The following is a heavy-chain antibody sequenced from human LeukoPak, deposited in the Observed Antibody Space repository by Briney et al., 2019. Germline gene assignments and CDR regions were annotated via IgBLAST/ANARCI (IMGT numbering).Heavy chain of an antibody. J-gene: IGHJ4*02. Sequence: GGSLRLSCAVSGFTFSSYAMTWVRQTPGKGLEWVSAITASGGSTYYADSVKGRFTISRDNSKNTLYLQVNSLRAEDTAVYYCAKVPYGDYYLKTGARETLVTVS. CDR2: ITASGGST. D-gene: IGHD4-17*01. CDR1: GFTFSSYA. CDR3: AKVPYGDYYLKT. V-gene: IGHV3-23*01.